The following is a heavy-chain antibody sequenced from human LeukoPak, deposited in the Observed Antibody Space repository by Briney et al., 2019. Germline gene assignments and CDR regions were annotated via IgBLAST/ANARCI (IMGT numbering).Heavy chain of an antibody. D-gene: IGHD6-19*01. CDR3: ATGLAVAGKFDY. J-gene: IGHJ4*02. CDR1: GYTLTELS. CDR2: FDPEDGET. V-gene: IGHV1-24*01. Sequence: ASVKVSCKVSGYTLTELSMHWVRQAPGKGLEWMGGFDPEDGETIYAQKFQARVTMTEDASTGTAYMELGSLRSEDTAVYYCATGLAVAGKFDYWGQGTLVTVSS.